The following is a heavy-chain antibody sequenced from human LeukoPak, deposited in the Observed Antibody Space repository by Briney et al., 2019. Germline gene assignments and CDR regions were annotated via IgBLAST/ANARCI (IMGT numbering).Heavy chain of an antibody. Sequence: GGSLRLSRAASEFTFSNYNMNWVRQAPGKGLEWVSSISSDSNYIYYADSVKGRFTISRDNAKNSLYLQMNSLRAEDTAVYYCARDPGGHFDYWGQGTLVTVSS. V-gene: IGHV3-21*01. CDR3: ARDPGGHFDY. CDR1: EFTFSNYN. D-gene: IGHD2-15*01. CDR2: ISSDSNYI. J-gene: IGHJ4*02.